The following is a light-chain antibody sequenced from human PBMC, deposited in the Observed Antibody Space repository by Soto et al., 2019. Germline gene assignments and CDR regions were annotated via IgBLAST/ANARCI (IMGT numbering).Light chain of an antibody. CDR1: TSDIGSHTY. CDR3: NSYTSSSPLLYV. V-gene: IGLV2-14*01. J-gene: IGLJ1*01. Sequence: QSALAQPASVSGSPGQSITISCTGTTSDIGSHTYVSWYQQYPGRAPKLMLYEVSYRPSGVSNRFSGSKSGNTASLTISGLQAGDEADYYCNSYTSSSPLLYVFGTGTKLTVL. CDR2: EVS.